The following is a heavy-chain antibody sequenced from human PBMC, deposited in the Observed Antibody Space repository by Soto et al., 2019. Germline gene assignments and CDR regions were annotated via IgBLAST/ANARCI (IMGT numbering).Heavy chain of an antibody. Sequence: GGSLRLSCAASGFTFSSYAMHWVRQAPGKGLEWVAVISYDGSNKYYADSVKGRFTISRDNSKNTLYLQMNSLRAEDTAMYDCARELPGGYSYGYAFDIWGQGTMVTVSS. V-gene: IGHV3-30-3*01. CDR3: ARELPGGYSYGYAFDI. J-gene: IGHJ3*02. CDR1: GFTFSSYA. D-gene: IGHD5-18*01. CDR2: ISYDGSNK.